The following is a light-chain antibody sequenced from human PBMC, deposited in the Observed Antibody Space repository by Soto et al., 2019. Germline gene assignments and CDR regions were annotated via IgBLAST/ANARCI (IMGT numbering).Light chain of an antibody. CDR2: KAS. Sequence: DIQMTQSPSTLSASVGDRVTITCRASQTINIYLAWYQQKPGKAPRVLIYKASSLENGVPSRFSGSGSGTEFTLTSAGLQPDDFGTYYCQQYKSYWTFGQGTKVEVK. J-gene: IGKJ1*01. V-gene: IGKV1-5*03. CDR1: QTINIY. CDR3: QQYKSYWT.